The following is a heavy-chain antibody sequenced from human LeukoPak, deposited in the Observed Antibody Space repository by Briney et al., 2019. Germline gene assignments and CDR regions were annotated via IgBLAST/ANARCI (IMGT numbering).Heavy chain of an antibody. V-gene: IGHV4-59*01. CDR1: GGPISSYY. CDR3: ARDSSGYRRGSFDY. J-gene: IGHJ4*02. D-gene: IGHD3-22*01. Sequence: SETLSLTCTVSGGPISSYYWSWIRQPPGKGLEWIGYIYYSGGTNYNPSLKSRVTISVDTSNNQFSLKLSSVTAADTAVYYCARDSSGYRRGSFDYWGQGTLVTVSS. CDR2: IYYSGGT.